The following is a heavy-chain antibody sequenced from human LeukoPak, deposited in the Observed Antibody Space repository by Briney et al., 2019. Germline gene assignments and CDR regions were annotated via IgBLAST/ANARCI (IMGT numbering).Heavy chain of an antibody. D-gene: IGHD3-10*01. J-gene: IGHJ5*02. Sequence: GGSLRLSCAASGFTFSSYGMHWVRQAPGKGLERVAFIRYDGSNKYYADSVKGRFTISRDNSKNTLYLQMNSLRAEDTAVYYCAKDGSGSYYDNWFDPWGQGTLVTVSS. V-gene: IGHV3-30*02. CDR3: AKDGSGSYYDNWFDP. CDR2: IRYDGSNK. CDR1: GFTFSSYG.